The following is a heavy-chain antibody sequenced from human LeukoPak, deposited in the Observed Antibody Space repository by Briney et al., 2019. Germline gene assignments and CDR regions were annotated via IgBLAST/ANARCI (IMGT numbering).Heavy chain of an antibody. CDR1: GGTFSSYA. J-gene: IGHJ6*02. CDR2: IIPIFGTA. CDR3: ARVDRIAVAGTDYYGMDV. D-gene: IGHD6-19*01. Sequence: SVKVSCKASGGTFSSYAISWVRQAPGQGLEWMGGIIPIFGTANYAQKFQGRVTITADESTSTAYMELSSLRSEDTAVYYCARVDRIAVAGTDYYGMDVWGQGTTVTVSS. V-gene: IGHV1-69*13.